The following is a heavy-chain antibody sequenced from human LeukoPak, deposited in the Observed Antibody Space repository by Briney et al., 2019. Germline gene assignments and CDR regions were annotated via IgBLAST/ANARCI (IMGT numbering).Heavy chain of an antibody. D-gene: IGHD1-26*01. J-gene: IGHJ4*02. CDR2: ISYDGSNK. V-gene: IGHV3-30*04. CDR3: ARTVSPVVGAGYYFDY. CDR1: GFTFSSFA. Sequence: PGRSLRLSCAASGFTFSSFAMHWVRQAPGKGLEWVAVISYDGSNKYYADSVKGRFTISRDNSKNTLYLQMNSLRAEDTAVYYCARTVSPVVGAGYYFDYWGQGTLVTVSS.